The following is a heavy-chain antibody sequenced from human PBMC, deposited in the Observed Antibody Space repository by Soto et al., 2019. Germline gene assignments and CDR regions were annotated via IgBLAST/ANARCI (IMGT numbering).Heavy chain of an antibody. CDR3: ARGTAILWFGELSSAIDY. CDR2: ISAYNGNT. D-gene: IGHD3-10*01. Sequence: ASVQVSCKASGYTFTSYGISWVRQAPGQGLEWMGCISAYNGNTNYAQKLQGRVTMTTDTSTSTAYMELRSLRSDDTAVYYFARGTAILWFGELSSAIDYWGQGTLVTVSS. V-gene: IGHV1-18*01. J-gene: IGHJ4*02. CDR1: GYTFTSYG.